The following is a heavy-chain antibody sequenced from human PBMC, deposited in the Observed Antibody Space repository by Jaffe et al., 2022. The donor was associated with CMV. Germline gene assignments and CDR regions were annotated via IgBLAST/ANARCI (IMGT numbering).Heavy chain of an antibody. J-gene: IGHJ4*02. V-gene: IGHV3-23*01. CDR3: VKGAWLDY. Sequence: EVQLFESGGGLVQPGGSLRLSCAASGFTFATFDMSWVRQAPGKGLEWVSLLRGTGDTTHYADSVKGRFTISRDSSKSTLYLQMNSLRADDTALYYCVKGAWLDYWGQGALVTVSS. CDR1: GFTFATFD. CDR2: LRGTGDTT.